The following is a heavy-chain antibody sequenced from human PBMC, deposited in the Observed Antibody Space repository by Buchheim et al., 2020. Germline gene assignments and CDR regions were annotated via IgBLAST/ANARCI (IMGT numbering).Heavy chain of an antibody. D-gene: IGHD5-24*01. Sequence: EVQLVESGGGLVQPGGSLRLSCAASGFTFSSYWMSWVRQAPGKGLEWVANIKQDGSEKYYVDSVKGRFTISSDNAKNSLYLQMNSLRAEDTAVYYCARDRRGRDGYNLDAFDIWGQGT. CDR2: IKQDGSEK. CDR3: ARDRRGRDGYNLDAFDI. CDR1: GFTFSSYW. J-gene: IGHJ3*02. V-gene: IGHV3-7*03.